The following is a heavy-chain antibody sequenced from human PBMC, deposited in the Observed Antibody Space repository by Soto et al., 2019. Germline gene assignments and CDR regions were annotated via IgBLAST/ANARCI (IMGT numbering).Heavy chain of an antibody. V-gene: IGHV4-4*02. D-gene: IGHD3-3*01. CDR1: GGSISSSNW. J-gene: IGHJ3*02. Sequence: SETLSLTCAVSGGSISSSNWWSWVRQPPGKGLEWIGEIYHSGSTKYNPSLKSRVTISVDKSKNQFSLKLSSVTAADTAVYYCARAGGYDFWSGYYGAFDIWGQGTMVT. CDR2: IYHSGST. CDR3: ARAGGYDFWSGYYGAFDI.